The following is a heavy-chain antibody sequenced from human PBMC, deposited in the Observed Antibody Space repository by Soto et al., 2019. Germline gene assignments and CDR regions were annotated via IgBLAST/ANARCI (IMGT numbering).Heavy chain of an antibody. CDR1: GITFSSYA. D-gene: IGHD3-22*01. Sequence: GGSLRLSCVASGITFSSYAMNWVRLAPGKGLEWISAISTTGDGTFYAASVKGRFTISRDNSKNTLYLQMSSLRGEDTAVYYCATGPYDSSGYYYFDYWGQGTLVTVSS. V-gene: IGHV3-23*01. CDR2: ISTTGDGT. CDR3: ATGPYDSSGYYYFDY. J-gene: IGHJ4*02.